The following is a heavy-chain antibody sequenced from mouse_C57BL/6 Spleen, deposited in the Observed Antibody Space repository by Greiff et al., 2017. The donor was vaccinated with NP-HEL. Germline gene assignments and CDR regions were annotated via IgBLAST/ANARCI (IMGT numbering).Heavy chain of an antibody. CDR2: ISNGGGST. Sequence: DVHLVESGGGLVQPGGSLKLSCAASGFTFSDYYMYWVRQTPEKRLEWVAYISNGGGSTYYPDTVKGRFTISRDNAKNTLYLQMSRLKSEDTAMYYCVKGNFDYWGQGTTLTVSS. CDR3: VKGNFDY. J-gene: IGHJ2*01. CDR1: GFTFSDYY. V-gene: IGHV5-12*01.